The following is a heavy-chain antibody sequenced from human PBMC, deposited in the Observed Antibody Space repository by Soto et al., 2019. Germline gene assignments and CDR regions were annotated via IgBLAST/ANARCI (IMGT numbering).Heavy chain of an antibody. Sequence: ASVKVSCKASGYTFTSYGISWVRQAPGQGLEWMGWISGYNGKTNYAQKVQDRVTMTTDTSTSTVYMELRSLRSDDTAVYYCAREGDVHYYYYGMDVWGQGTPVTVSS. J-gene: IGHJ6*02. CDR1: GYTFTSYG. V-gene: IGHV1-18*01. CDR2: ISGYNGKT. CDR3: AREGDVHYYYYGMDV. D-gene: IGHD2-21*02.